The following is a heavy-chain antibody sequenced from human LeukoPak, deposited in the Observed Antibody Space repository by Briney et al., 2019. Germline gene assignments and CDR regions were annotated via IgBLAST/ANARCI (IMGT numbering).Heavy chain of an antibody. D-gene: IGHD3-10*01. J-gene: IGHJ4*02. V-gene: IGHV3-7*01. Sequence: GGSLRLSCAPSGFSFRSYWLSWVRHAPGGGRGWVSSIKVGGTEKAYMDSVKGRVNISRDDDKNSLYLQMRSLRGEDTAIYYCERDSRESYYFACDYWRQGTLVTVSS. CDR2: IKVGGTEK. CDR3: ERDSRESYYFACDY. CDR1: GFSFRSYW.